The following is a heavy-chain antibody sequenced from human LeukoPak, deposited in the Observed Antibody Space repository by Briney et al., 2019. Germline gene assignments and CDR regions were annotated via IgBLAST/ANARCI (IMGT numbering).Heavy chain of an antibody. D-gene: IGHD6-13*01. CDR1: GFTFSSYW. Sequence: GGSLRLSCAASGFTFSSYWMHWVRQAPGKGLEWVSSISSSSSYIYYADSVKGRFTISRDNAKNSLYLQMNSLRAEDTAVYYCARNKRATGYSSSWYGIDYWGQGTLVTVSS. V-gene: IGHV3-21*01. CDR2: ISSSSSYI. CDR3: ARNKRATGYSSSWYGIDY. J-gene: IGHJ4*02.